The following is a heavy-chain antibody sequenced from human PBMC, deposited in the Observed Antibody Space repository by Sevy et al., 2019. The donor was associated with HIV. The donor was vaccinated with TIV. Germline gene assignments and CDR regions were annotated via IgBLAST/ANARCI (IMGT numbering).Heavy chain of an antibody. CDR3: ARDYNSGWRKFNLFDP. D-gene: IGHD6-19*01. CDR1: GFTFSSYS. J-gene: IGHJ5*02. V-gene: IGHV3-21*01. CDR2: ISSTSSYI. Sequence: GGSLRLSCAASGFTFSSYSMNWVRQAPGKGLEWVSSISSTSSYIDYTYSVKGRFTISRDNARNSLYLRMNNLRAEDTAVYYCARDYNSGWRKFNLFDPWGQGTLVTVSS.